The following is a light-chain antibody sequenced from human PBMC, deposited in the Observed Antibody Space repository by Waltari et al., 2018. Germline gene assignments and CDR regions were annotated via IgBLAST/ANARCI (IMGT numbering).Light chain of an antibody. J-gene: IGLJ1*01. CDR1: SSNIGADYE. CDR3: QSYDISLSGSV. CDR2: GNS. V-gene: IGLV1-40*01. Sequence: QSVLTQPPSVSGAPGQRVTISCPGSSSNIGADYEVHWYQQLPGTAPKGLIYGNSNRPSGVPERFSGSKSGTSASLAITGLQAEDEAAYYCQSYDISLSGSVFGTGTKVTVL.